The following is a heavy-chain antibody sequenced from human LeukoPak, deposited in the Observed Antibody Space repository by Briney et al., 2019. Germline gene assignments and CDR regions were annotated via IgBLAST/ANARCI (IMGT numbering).Heavy chain of an antibody. V-gene: IGHV3-49*04. CDR3: TRDRGGPLILDS. Sequence: AGESLRLSCTASGFTPGHYAMIWVRQAPGKGLEWVSFIRSNAYGGTTEYAAPVKGRFTISRDDSKSIVYLQMNSPKTEDTAVYYCTRDRGGPLILDSWGRGSLVTVSS. J-gene: IGHJ4*02. CDR1: GFTPGHYA. CDR2: IRSNAYGGTT. D-gene: IGHD3-16*01.